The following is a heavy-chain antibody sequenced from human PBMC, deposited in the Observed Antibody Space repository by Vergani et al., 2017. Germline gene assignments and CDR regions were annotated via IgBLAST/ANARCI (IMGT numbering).Heavy chain of an antibody. V-gene: IGHV1-2*02. J-gene: IGHJ3*02. CDR1: GGTFSSYA. CDR2: INPNSGGT. Sequence: QVQLVQSGAEVKKPGSSVKVSCKASGGTFSSYAISWVRQAPGQGLEWMGWINPNSGGTNYAQKFQGRVTMTRDTSISTAYMELSRLRSDDTAVYYCAISYGDYDAFDIWGQGTMVTVSS. CDR3: AISYGDYDAFDI. D-gene: IGHD4-17*01.